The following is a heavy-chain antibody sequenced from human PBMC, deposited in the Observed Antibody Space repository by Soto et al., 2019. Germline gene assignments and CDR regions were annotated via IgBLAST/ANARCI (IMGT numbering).Heavy chain of an antibody. Sequence: PGGSLRLSCAASGFTFSTYALSWVRQAPGRGLEWVSAMSASGGSTYYADSVKGRFTISRDNFKKTLYLQMNSLRADDTGVYYCAKVASYDFWSGYKDVYFDHWGQGTQVTVSS. CDR1: GFTFSTYA. CDR3: AKVASYDFWSGYKDVYFDH. V-gene: IGHV3-23*01. CDR2: MSASGGST. D-gene: IGHD3-3*01. J-gene: IGHJ4*02.